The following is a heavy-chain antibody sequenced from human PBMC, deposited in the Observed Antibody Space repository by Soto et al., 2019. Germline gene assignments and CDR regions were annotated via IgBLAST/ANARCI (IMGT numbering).Heavy chain of an antibody. V-gene: IGHV1-3*01. CDR2: INAGNGNT. D-gene: IGHD6-19*01. J-gene: IGHJ5*02. CDR1: GYTFSSYA. Sequence: ASVKVSCKASGYTFSSYAMHWVRQAPGQRLEWMGWINAGNGNTKYSQKFQGRVTITRDTTASTGYMELSSLRSEDTAVYYCARGRSSGWYRWFDPWGQGTLVSVSS. CDR3: ARGRSSGWYRWFDP.